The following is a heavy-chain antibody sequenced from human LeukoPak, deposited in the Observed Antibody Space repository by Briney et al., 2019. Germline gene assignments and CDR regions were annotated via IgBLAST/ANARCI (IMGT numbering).Heavy chain of an antibody. CDR3: ARAVVRSNWFDP. V-gene: IGHV4-39*07. CDR1: GGSISSSSYY. J-gene: IGHJ5*02. Sequence: PSETLSLTCTVSGGSISSSSYYWGWIRQPPGKGLEWIGSIYYSGSTYYNPSLKSRVTISVDTSKNQFSLKLSSVTAADTAVYYCARAVVRSNWFDPWGQGTLVTVSS. CDR2: IYYSGST. D-gene: IGHD3-10*01.